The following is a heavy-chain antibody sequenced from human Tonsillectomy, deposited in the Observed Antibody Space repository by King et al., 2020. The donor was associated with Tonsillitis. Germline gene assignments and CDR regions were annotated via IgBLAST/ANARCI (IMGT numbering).Heavy chain of an antibody. CDR3: AKDGGSDWYFDL. CDR2: ISYDGSNK. CDR1: GFTFSSYG. J-gene: IGHJ2*01. V-gene: IGHV3-30*18. Sequence: QLVQSGGGVVQPGRSLRLSCAASGFTFSSYGMHWVRQAPGKGLEWVAVISYDGSNKYYADSVMGRFTISRDNSKNTLYLQMNSLRAEDTAVYYCAKDGGSDWYFDLWGRGTLVTVSS. D-gene: IGHD1-26*01.